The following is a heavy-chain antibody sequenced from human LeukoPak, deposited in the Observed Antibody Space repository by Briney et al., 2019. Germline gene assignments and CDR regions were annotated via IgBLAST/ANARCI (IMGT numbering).Heavy chain of an antibody. Sequence: GGSLRLSCTASGFTFSSFGMHWVRQTPGKGQEWVTFIHNYETTEYYADSVKGRFTISRDNSKNTVYLQMNSLRVEDTAVYYCAKDDPTGRYLWGQGTLVTVSS. CDR2: IHNYETTE. V-gene: IGHV3-30*02. CDR1: GFTFSSFG. D-gene: IGHD1-26*01. CDR3: AKDDPTGRYL. J-gene: IGHJ4*02.